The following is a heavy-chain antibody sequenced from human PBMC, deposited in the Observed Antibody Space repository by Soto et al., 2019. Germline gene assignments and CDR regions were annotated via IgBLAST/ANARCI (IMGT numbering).Heavy chain of an antibody. CDR3: AATLARDYYYYGMDV. CDR1: GYSFTSYW. CDR2: IDPSDSYT. D-gene: IGHD6-6*01. V-gene: IGHV5-10-1*01. Sequence: PGESLKISCKGSGYSFTSYWISWVRQVPGEGLEWMGRIDPSDSYTNYSPSFQGHVTISADKSISTAYLQWSSLKASDTAMYYCAATLARDYYYYGMDVWGQGTTVTVSS. J-gene: IGHJ6*02.